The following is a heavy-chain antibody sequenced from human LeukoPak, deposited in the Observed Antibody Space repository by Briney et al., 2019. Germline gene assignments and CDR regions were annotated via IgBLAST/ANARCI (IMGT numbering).Heavy chain of an antibody. Sequence: SETLSLTCNVSGSSITSSRYYWGWIRQPPGKGLEWVGSIYHSGSPYFDPSLKTRIAISVDTSKNQFSLSLSSVTAADTAVYYCASFVSGASARSYFDDWGQGTLVIVSS. CDR1: GSSITSSRYY. V-gene: IGHV4-39*01. D-gene: IGHD1-26*01. CDR3: ASFVSGASARSYFDD. CDR2: IYHSGSP. J-gene: IGHJ4*02.